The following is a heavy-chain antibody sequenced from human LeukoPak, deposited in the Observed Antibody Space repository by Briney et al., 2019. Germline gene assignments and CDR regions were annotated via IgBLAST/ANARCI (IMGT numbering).Heavy chain of an antibody. Sequence: GGTLRLSCAASGFTFSSYEMNWVRQAPGKGLEWVSYISSSGSTIYYADSVKGRFTISRDNAKNSLYLQMNSLRAEDTAVYYCAKDTVKVTTIRRVPHYMDVWGKGTTVTISS. CDR1: GFTFSSYE. J-gene: IGHJ6*03. CDR2: ISSSGSTI. D-gene: IGHD5-12*01. CDR3: AKDTVKVTTIRRVPHYMDV. V-gene: IGHV3-48*03.